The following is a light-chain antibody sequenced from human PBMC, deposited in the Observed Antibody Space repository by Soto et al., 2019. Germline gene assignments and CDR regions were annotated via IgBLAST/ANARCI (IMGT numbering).Light chain of an antibody. CDR3: QHYGSSVNT. Sequence: ELAVTQSPGALSFSPGERAALSCRAGQSVSSSYFARDQQKPGQAPRLLIYGASSRATGFPDRFSSSGSGTDFTLIISRLEPVDFAVYYYQHYGSSVNTFGHGTKLQIK. CDR1: QSVSSSY. J-gene: IGKJ2*01. CDR2: GAS. V-gene: IGKV3-20*01.